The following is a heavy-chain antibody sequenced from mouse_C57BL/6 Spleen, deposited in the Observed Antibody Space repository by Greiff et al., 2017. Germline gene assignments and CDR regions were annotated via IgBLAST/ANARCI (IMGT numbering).Heavy chain of an antibody. Sequence: EVQLQESGPGLVKPSQSLSLTCSVTGYSITSGYYWNWIRQFPGNKLEWMGYISYDGSNNYNPSLKNRISITRDTSKNQFFLKLNSVTPEDTATYYCASQLGPHWYFDVWGTGTTVTVSS. CDR3: ASQLGPHWYFDV. CDR2: ISYDGSN. CDR1: GYSITSGYY. D-gene: IGHD4-1*02. V-gene: IGHV3-6*01. J-gene: IGHJ1*03.